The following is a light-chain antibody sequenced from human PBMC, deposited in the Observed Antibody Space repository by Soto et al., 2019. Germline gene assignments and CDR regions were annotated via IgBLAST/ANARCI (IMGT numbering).Light chain of an antibody. CDR1: QSVSNW. J-gene: IGKJ1*01. CDR2: KAS. CDR3: QQYDTYWT. V-gene: IGKV1-5*03. Sequence: DIQMTQSPSSLSASVGDRVIITCRASQSVSNWLAWYQQKPGKAPNLLIDKASSLKSGVPSRFSGSGSGTEFTITISNLQPDDFATYYCQQYDTYWTFGQGTKVEFK.